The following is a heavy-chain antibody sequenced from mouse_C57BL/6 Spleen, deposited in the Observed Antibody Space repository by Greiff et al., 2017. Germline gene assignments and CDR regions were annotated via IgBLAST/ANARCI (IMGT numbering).Heavy chain of an antibody. V-gene: IGHV1-7*01. CDR2: INPSSGYT. Sequence: VQLQQSGAELAKPGASVKLSCKASGYTFTSYWMHWVKQRPGQGLEWIGYINPSSGYTKYNQKFKDKATLTADKSSSTAYMQLSILTYEDSAVYYCARAYYSNYYAMDYWGQGTSVTVSS. J-gene: IGHJ4*01. D-gene: IGHD2-5*01. CDR3: ARAYYSNYYAMDY. CDR1: GYTFTSYW.